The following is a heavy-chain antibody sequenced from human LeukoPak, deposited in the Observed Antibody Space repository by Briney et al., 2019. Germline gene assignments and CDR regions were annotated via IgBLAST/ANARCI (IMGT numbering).Heavy chain of an antibody. CDR1: GVSISSGGYS. V-gene: IGHV4-30-2*01. CDR2: IYHSGST. Sequence: SETLSLTCAVSGVSISSGGYSWSWIRQPPGKGLEWIGYIYHSGSTYYNPSLKSRVTISVDRSKNQLSLKLSSVTAADTAVYYCARGQFGAFDIWGQGTMVTVSS. D-gene: IGHD3-3*01. CDR3: ARGQFGAFDI. J-gene: IGHJ3*02.